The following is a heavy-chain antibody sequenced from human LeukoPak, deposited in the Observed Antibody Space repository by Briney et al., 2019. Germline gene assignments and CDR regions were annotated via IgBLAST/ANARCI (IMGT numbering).Heavy chain of an antibody. V-gene: IGHV3-48*01. CDR1: GFTFSSYS. CDR3: AREEWVWELRIAGAFDI. CDR2: ISSSSSTI. J-gene: IGHJ3*02. D-gene: IGHD1-26*01. Sequence: GGSLRLSCAASGFTFSSYSMTWVRQAPGKGLEWVSYISSSSSTIYYADSVKGRFTISRDNAKNSLYLQMNSLRAEDTAVYYCAREEWVWELRIAGAFDIWGQGTMVTVSS.